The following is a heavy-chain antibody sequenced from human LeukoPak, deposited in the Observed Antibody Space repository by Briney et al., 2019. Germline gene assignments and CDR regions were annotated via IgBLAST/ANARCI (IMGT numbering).Heavy chain of an antibody. CDR2: INTDGRII. Sequence: PGGSLRLSCAASGFIFSTYWMHWVRRAPGKGLVWVSRINTDGRIISYVDSVKGRFTISRDNAKNTVYLQINSLRVEDTALYYCVAGIGHYWGQGSLVTVSS. CDR3: VAGIGHY. V-gene: IGHV3-74*03. J-gene: IGHJ4*02. CDR1: GFIFSTYW. D-gene: IGHD1-14*01.